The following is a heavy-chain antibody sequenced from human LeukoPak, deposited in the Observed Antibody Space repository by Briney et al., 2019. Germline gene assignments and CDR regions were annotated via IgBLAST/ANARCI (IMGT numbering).Heavy chain of an antibody. CDR3: ARGLVTKFVT. D-gene: IGHD3-9*01. V-gene: IGHV3-30*03. J-gene: IGHJ3*02. CDR1: GFTFSSYG. Sequence: GRSLRLSCAASGFTFSSYGMHWVRQAPGKGLEWVAVISYDGSNKYYADSVKGRFTISRDNSKNTLYLQMNSLRAEDTAVYYCARGLVTKFVTWGQGTMVTVSS. CDR2: ISYDGSNK.